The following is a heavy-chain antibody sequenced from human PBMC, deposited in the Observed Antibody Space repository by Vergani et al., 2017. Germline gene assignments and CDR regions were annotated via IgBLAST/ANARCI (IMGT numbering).Heavy chain of an antibody. Sequence: EVQLLESGGNLIQPGGSLRLSCGASGFTFSSYAMTWVRLAPGKGLQWVSAISGSGGNTFYTDSVKGRFTISRDNTKNLLILQMKTLKVDDTATYYCGRKQSPASLMDKPIDIWGQGTLVTVSS. D-gene: IGHD1/OR15-1a*01. CDR1: GFTFSSYA. V-gene: IGHV3-23*01. CDR2: ISGSGGNT. J-gene: IGHJ5*02. CDR3: GRKQSPASLMDKPIDI.